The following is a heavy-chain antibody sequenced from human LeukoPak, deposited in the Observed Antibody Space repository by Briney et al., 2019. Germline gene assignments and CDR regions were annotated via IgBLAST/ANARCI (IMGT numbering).Heavy chain of an antibody. CDR3: ARARGSTYYYGSGPYYYYGMDV. CDR1: GGTFSSYA. Sequence: SVKVSCKASGGTFSSYAISWVRQAPGQGLEWMGGIIPIFGTANYAQKFQGRVTITADKSTSTAYMELSSLRSEDTAVYYCARARGSTYYYGSGPYYYYGMDVWGKGITVTVSS. CDR2: IIPIFGTA. J-gene: IGHJ6*04. D-gene: IGHD3-10*01. V-gene: IGHV1-69*06.